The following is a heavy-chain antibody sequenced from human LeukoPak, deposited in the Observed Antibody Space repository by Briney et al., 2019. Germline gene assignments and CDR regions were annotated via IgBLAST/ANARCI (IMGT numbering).Heavy chain of an antibody. V-gene: IGHV1-2*02. J-gene: IGHJ4*02. CDR3: AAPLPYYYDSSGYYGFDY. CDR1: GYTFTGYY. D-gene: IGHD3-22*01. Sequence: ASVKVSCKASGYTFTGYYMHWVRQAPGQGLEWMGWINPNSGGTNYAQKSQGRVTMTRDTSISTAYMELSRLRSDDTAVYYCAAPLPYYYDSSGYYGFDYWGQGTLVTVSS. CDR2: INPNSGGT.